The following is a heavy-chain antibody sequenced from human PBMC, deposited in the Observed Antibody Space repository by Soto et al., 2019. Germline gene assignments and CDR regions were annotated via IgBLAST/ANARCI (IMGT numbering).Heavy chain of an antibody. CDR2: IYYSGST. D-gene: IGHD6-19*01. Sequence: SETLSLTCTVSGGSISSGGYYWSWIRHHPGKGLEWIGYIYYSGSTNYNPSLKSRVTISVDTSKNQFSLKLSSVTAADTAVYYCASLVVAVAGYAFDIWGQGTMVTVSS. CDR1: GGSISSGGYY. CDR3: ASLVVAVAGYAFDI. V-gene: IGHV4-61*08. J-gene: IGHJ3*02.